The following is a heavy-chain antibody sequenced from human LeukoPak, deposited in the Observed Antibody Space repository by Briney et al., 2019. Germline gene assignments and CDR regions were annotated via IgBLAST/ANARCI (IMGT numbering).Heavy chain of an antibody. CDR1: GFTFSSYA. CDR3: ARDLVWFGEPKGYYNYMDV. CDR2: IGGSGDTT. Sequence: PGGSLRLSCAASGFTFSSYAMTWVRQPPGKGLDWVSVIGGSGDTTYYADSVKGRFTISRDNSKNTLYLQMNSLRAEDTAVYYCARDLVWFGEPKGYYNYMDVWGKGTTVTVSS. V-gene: IGHV3-23*01. D-gene: IGHD3-10*01. J-gene: IGHJ6*03.